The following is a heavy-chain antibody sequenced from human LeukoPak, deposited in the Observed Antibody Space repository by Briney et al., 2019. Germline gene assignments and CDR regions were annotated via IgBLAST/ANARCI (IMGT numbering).Heavy chain of an antibody. CDR1: GYTFASYG. D-gene: IGHD3-22*01. J-gene: IGHJ4*02. V-gene: IGHV1-18*01. Sequence: ASVKVSCKASGYTFASYGISWVRQAPGQGLEWMGWISAYNGNTNYAQKLQGRVTMTTDTSTSTAYMELRSLRSDDTAVYYCARGPYYYDSSGNPSDYWGQGTLVTVSS. CDR2: ISAYNGNT. CDR3: ARGPYYYDSSGNPSDY.